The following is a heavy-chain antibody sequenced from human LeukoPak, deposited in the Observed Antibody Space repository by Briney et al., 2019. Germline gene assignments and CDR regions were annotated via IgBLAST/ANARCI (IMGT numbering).Heavy chain of an antibody. D-gene: IGHD3-10*01. CDR2: ISSSGITI. CDR3: ARGFSGSFAFDI. CDR1: GFTFSSYE. Sequence: GGSLRLSCAASGFTFSSYEMNWVRRAPGKGLEWVSYISSSGITIYYADCVKGRFTLSRQNRKKTLYLQMNTLRAAHTPLYYFARGFSGSFAFDIWGQGTMVTVSS. J-gene: IGHJ3*02. V-gene: IGHV3-48*03.